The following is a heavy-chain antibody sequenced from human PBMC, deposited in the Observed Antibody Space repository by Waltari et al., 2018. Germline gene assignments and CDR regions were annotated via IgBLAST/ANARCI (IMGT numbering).Heavy chain of an antibody. V-gene: IGHV7-4-1*02. CDR1: GSRVTNYA. CDR2: IRTDTGDP. Sequence: QVQLVQSGSELKKPGASVQVSCKASGSRVTNYAICWVRQVPEQGLEWMGWIRTDTGDPTYAPDFTGRFVFSLETSDSTAYLEIRSLTPEDTAVYYCARYGAAAEKAVSLDLWGQGTLVTVSP. CDR3: ARYGAAAEKAVSLDL. J-gene: IGHJ5*02. D-gene: IGHD3-10*01.